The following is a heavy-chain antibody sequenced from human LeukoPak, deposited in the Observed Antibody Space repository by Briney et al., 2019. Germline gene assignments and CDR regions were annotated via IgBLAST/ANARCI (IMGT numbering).Heavy chain of an antibody. CDR2: INQDGSDK. D-gene: IGHD3-22*01. J-gene: IGHJ4*02. Sequence: GGSLRLSCAVSGFTLSNYWMSWVRQAPGKGLEWVAHINQDGSDKYYVDSVKGRFTISRDNAKNPLYLQMNSLRVEDTAVYFCGRAMTLDFWGQGTLVTVSS. CDR1: GFTLSNYW. V-gene: IGHV3-7*04. CDR3: GRAMTLDF.